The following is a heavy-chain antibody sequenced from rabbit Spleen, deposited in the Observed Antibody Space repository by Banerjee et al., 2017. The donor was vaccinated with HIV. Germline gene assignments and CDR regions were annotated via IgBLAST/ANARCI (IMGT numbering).Heavy chain of an antibody. D-gene: IGHD1-1*01. J-gene: IGHJ4*01. CDR3: ARDLTSVIGWNFNL. CDR1: GFSFSNNDY. Sequence: QSLEESGGGLVQPEGSLTLTCTTSGFSFSNNDYMCWVRQAPGKGLEWIACINTATGKGVYATWAKGRFTISRTSSTTVTLQMTSLTAADTATYFCARDLTSVIGWNFNLWGPGTLVTVS. CDR2: INTATGKG. V-gene: IGHV1S40*01.